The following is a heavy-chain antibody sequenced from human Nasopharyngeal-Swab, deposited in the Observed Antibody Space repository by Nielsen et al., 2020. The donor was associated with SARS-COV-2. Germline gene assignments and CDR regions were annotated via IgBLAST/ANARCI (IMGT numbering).Heavy chain of an antibody. V-gene: IGHV3-49*03. D-gene: IGHD3-10*01. J-gene: IGHJ4*02. Sequence: GESLKISCTASGFTFGDYAMSWFRQAPGKGLEWVGFIRSKAYGGTTEYAASVKGRFTISRDDSKSIAYLQMNSLKTEDTAVYYCTRAWFGELTLTWGQGTRVTVSS. CDR3: TRAWFGELTLT. CDR2: IRSKAYGGTT. CDR1: GFTFGDYA.